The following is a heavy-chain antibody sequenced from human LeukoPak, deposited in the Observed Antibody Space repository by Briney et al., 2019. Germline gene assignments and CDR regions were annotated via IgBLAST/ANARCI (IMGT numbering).Heavy chain of an antibody. D-gene: IGHD6-19*01. J-gene: IGHJ4*02. CDR3: AKGGRFTSGWRGAFDS. Sequence: GGSLRLSCAASGFTFNSYAMSWVRQAPGKGLEWVSAIPGIGGNTYYADSVKGRFTISRDNSKETLYLQMDSLSAEDTAVYYCAKGGRFTSGWRGAFDSWGQGTLVTVSS. CDR1: GFTFNSYA. CDR2: IPGIGGNT. V-gene: IGHV3-23*01.